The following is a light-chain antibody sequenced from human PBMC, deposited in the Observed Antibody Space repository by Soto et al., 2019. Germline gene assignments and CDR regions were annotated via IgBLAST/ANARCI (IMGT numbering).Light chain of an antibody. CDR2: VAS. V-gene: IGKV1-39*01. CDR3: QQTCSPPDT. Sequence: DIQMTQSLSSLSASVGDSVTITCRASQSISNSLTWYQQKPGKAPELLIYVASTGQRGLPSRFTGRCSGTEFTLTVSSLQPGHFATYYCQQTCSPPDTFGHGTKLEIK. CDR1: QSISNS. J-gene: IGKJ2*01.